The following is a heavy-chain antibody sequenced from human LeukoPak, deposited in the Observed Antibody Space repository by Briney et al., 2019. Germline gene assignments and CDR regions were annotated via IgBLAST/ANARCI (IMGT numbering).Heavy chain of an antibody. J-gene: IGHJ4*02. V-gene: IGHV4-39*07. CDR3: ARNQVHYFDY. D-gene: IGHD1-14*01. CDR2: IYYSGST. Sequence: SETLSLTCTVSGGSISSSSYYWGWIRQPPGKGLEWIGSIYYSGSTYYNPSLKSRVTISVDTSKNQFSLKLSSVTAADTTVYYCARNQVHYFDYWGQGTLVTVSS. CDR1: GGSISSSSYY.